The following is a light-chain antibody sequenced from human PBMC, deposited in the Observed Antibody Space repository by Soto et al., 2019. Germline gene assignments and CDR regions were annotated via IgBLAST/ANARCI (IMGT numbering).Light chain of an antibody. CDR3: QQYNSYST. CDR2: KAS. Sequence: DIQMTQFPSALSASVGDRVIITCRASESISNWLAWYQQKPGKAPKLRIYKASSLESGVPSRFSGSGSGTEFTLTISSLQPDDFATYYCQQYNSYSTFGQGTKVDIK. CDR1: ESISNW. J-gene: IGKJ1*01. V-gene: IGKV1-5*03.